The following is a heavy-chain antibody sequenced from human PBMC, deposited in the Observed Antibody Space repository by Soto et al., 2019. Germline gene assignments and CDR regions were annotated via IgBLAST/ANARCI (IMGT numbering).Heavy chain of an antibody. V-gene: IGHV4-30-4*01. CDR3: ATMGTPVTGLYYFDY. D-gene: IGHD4-17*01. J-gene: IGHJ4*02. CDR1: GGSISSGNYY. Sequence: SETLSLTCTVSGGSISSGNYYWSWIRQPPGKGLEWIGFISYSGTTHYSASLRSRVSISVDTSKNQFSLDLSSVTAADTAVYYCATMGTPVTGLYYFDYWGQGTLVIVSS. CDR2: ISYSGTT.